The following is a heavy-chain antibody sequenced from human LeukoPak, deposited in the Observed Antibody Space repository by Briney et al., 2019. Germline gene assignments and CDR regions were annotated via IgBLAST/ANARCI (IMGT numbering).Heavy chain of an antibody. D-gene: IGHD3-22*01. V-gene: IGHV3-66*01. CDR1: GFTVSSKY. CDR3: AKSRGYYYEKSGPADY. Sequence: GGSLRLSCAVSGFTVSSKYMSWVRQAPGKGLEWISVIYRDDSTYYADSVKGRFTISRDNSKNTLYLQMNSLSAEDTAVYYCAKSRGYYYEKSGPADYWGQGTLVTVSS. CDR2: IYRDDST. J-gene: IGHJ4*02.